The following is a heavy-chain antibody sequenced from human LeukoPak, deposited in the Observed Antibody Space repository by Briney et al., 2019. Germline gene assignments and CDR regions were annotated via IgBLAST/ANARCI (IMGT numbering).Heavy chain of an antibody. CDR2: IYSGGST. Sequence: GGSLRLSCAASGFTVSSNYMSWVRQAPGKGLEWVSVIYSGGSTYYADSVKGRFTISRDNSKNTPYLQMNSLRAEDTAVYYCARVKGAAGTDYWGQGTLVTVSS. CDR1: GFTVSSNY. CDR3: ARVKGAAGTDY. D-gene: IGHD6-13*01. V-gene: IGHV3-66*01. J-gene: IGHJ4*02.